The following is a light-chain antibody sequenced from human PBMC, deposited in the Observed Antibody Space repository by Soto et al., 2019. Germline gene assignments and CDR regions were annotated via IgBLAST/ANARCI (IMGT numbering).Light chain of an antibody. Sequence: EIVMTQSPGTLSLSPGEAASLSCRASQIVSGNYLAWYQQKPGQAPRLLIYGASSRATGIPARFSGSGSGTDFTLTISSLEPEDFAVYYCQQRSSWPPITFGQGTRLEIK. V-gene: IGKV3D-20*02. CDR1: QIVSGNY. CDR3: QQRSSWPPIT. J-gene: IGKJ5*01. CDR2: GAS.